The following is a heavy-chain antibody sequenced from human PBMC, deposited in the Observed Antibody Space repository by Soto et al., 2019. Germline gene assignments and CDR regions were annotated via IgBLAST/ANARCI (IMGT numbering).Heavy chain of an antibody. CDR2: ISWNSGSI. Sequence: GGSLRLSCAASGFTFDDYAMHWVRQAPGKGLEWVSGISWNSGSIGYADSVKGRFTISRDNAKNSLYLQMNSLRAEDTALYYCAKDLPSRIAVAGIYFDYWGQGTLVTVSS. D-gene: IGHD6-19*01. J-gene: IGHJ4*02. CDR1: GFTFDDYA. CDR3: AKDLPSRIAVAGIYFDY. V-gene: IGHV3-9*01.